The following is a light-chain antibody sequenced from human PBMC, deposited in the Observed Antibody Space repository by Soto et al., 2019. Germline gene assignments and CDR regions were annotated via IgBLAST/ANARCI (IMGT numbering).Light chain of an antibody. CDR2: SAS. J-gene: IGKJ4*01. CDR1: QSVSND. V-gene: IGKV3-11*01. Sequence: EIVLTQSPATLSLSPGERATLSCRASQSVSNDLVWYHQKPGQAPRVLIYSASNRATGIPARFSGSGSGTDFTLTISSLEPEDFAVYYCQQRTNWPPPFGGGTKVEMK. CDR3: QQRTNWPPP.